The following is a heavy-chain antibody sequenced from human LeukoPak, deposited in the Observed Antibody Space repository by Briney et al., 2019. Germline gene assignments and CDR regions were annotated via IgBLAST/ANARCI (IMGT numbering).Heavy chain of an antibody. J-gene: IGHJ5*02. CDR2: IYYSGST. V-gene: IGHV4-59*08. CDR1: GGTISTYD. Sequence: PSGTLSLTCTVSGGTISTYDWSWIRQPPGKGLEWIGYIYYSGSTNYNPSLKSQVTISVDTSKNQFSLELSYVTAAGTAVYYCARRFYYGPGSWFDPWGQGTLVTVSS. CDR3: ARRFYYGPGSWFDP. D-gene: IGHD3-10*01.